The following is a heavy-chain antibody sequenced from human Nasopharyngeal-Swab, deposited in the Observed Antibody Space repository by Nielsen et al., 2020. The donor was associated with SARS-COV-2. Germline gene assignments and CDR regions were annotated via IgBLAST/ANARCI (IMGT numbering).Heavy chain of an antibody. CDR3: AKGRIAVAGPLDY. J-gene: IGHJ4*02. D-gene: IGHD6-19*01. CDR1: GFTFSSYG. Sequence: GGSLRLSCAASGFTFSSYGMHWVRQAPGKGLEWMAVISYDGSNKYYADSVKGRFTISRDNSKNTLYLQMNSLRAEDTAVYYCAKGRIAVAGPLDYWGQGTLVTVSS. V-gene: IGHV3-30*18. CDR2: ISYDGSNK.